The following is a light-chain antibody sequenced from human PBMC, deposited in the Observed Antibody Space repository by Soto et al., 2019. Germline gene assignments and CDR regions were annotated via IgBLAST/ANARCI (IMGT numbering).Light chain of an antibody. CDR3: SSYTSSSTVV. V-gene: IGLV2-14*01. J-gene: IGLJ2*01. CDR2: DVS. Sequence: QSALTQPASVSGSPGQSITISCTGTSSDVGGYNYVSWYQQHPGKAPNIMIYDVSNRHSGVSNRVSGSKSGNTASLTISGLQAEDEADYYCSSYTSSSTVVFGGGTKLTVL. CDR1: SSDVGGYNY.